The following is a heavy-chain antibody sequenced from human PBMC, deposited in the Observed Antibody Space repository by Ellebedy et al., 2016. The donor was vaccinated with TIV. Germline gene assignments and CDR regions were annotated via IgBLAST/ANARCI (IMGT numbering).Heavy chain of an antibody. Sequence: GESLKISCAASGFTFSSYAMSWVRQAPGKGLEWVSAISGSGGSTYYADSVKGRFTISRDNSKNTLYLQMNSLRAEDTAVYYCAKVDIGPSATYYDFWSGFHGGRNAGGYYYGMDVWGQGTTVTVSS. CDR1: GFTFSSYA. V-gene: IGHV3-23*01. J-gene: IGHJ6*02. CDR3: AKVDIGPSATYYDFWSGFHGGRNAGGYYYGMDV. D-gene: IGHD3-3*01. CDR2: ISGSGGST.